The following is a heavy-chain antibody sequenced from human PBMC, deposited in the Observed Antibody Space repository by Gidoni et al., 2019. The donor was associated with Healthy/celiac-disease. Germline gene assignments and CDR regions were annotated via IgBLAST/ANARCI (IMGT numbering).Heavy chain of an antibody. Sequence: EVQLVESGGGLVKPGGSLRLHCAASGFTFSRYSMNWVRQAPGKGLEWVSSISSSSSYIYYADSVKGRFTISRDNATNSLYLQMNSLRAEDTAVYYCARDKYCSGGSCYPNWFDPWGQGTLVTVSS. CDR2: ISSSSSYI. CDR1: GFTFSRYS. D-gene: IGHD2-15*01. J-gene: IGHJ5*02. CDR3: ARDKYCSGGSCYPNWFDP. V-gene: IGHV3-21*01.